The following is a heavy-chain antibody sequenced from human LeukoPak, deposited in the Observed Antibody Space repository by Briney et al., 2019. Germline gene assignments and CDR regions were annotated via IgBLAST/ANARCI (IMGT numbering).Heavy chain of an antibody. CDR2: ISPYDGDR. Sequence: GASVKVSCKASGYTFTSYGISWVRQAPGQGLEWMGWISPYDGDRNYARDLQGRITMTTDTATSTAYMELRSLRPDDTAVYYCVRDWSNIISSDVFDIWGQGTMVTVSS. V-gene: IGHV1-18*01. CDR3: VRDWSNIISSDVFDI. J-gene: IGHJ3*02. CDR1: GYTFTSYG. D-gene: IGHD6-6*01.